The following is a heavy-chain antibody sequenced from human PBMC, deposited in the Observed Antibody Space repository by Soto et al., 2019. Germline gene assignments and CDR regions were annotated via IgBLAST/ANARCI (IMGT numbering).Heavy chain of an antibody. Sequence: GALVKVSCKASGYTFTSYGIHWVRQAPGQMLEWMGWINAANGDTKYSPKFQGRVTITRDTSASTAYMELSSLRSEDTAVYYCVRRHVSATGIDWFDPWGQGTLVTVSS. CDR2: INAANGDT. V-gene: IGHV1-3*01. D-gene: IGHD6-13*01. J-gene: IGHJ5*02. CDR3: VRRHVSATGIDWFDP. CDR1: GYTFTSYG.